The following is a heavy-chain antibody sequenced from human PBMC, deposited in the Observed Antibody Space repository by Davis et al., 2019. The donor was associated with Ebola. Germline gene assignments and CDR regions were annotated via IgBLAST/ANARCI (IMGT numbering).Heavy chain of an antibody. J-gene: IGHJ4*02. Sequence: GESLKISCAASGFTFSSYGMHWVRQAPGKGLEWVAVISYDGSNKYYADSVKGRFTISRDNSKNTLYLQMKSLKTEDTAVYYCTLTVTSFDYWGQGTLVTVSS. CDR3: TLTVTSFDY. CDR1: GFTFSSYG. D-gene: IGHD4-17*01. CDR2: ISYDGSNK. V-gene: IGHV3-30*03.